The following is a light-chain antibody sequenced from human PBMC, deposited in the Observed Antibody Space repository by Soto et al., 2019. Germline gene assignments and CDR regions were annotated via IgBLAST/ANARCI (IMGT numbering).Light chain of an antibody. CDR1: SSDVGGYNY. Sequence: QSVLTQPASVSGSPGQSITISCTGTSSDVGGYNYVSWYQQHPGKAPKLMIYDVSNRPSGVSNRFSGSKSGNTASLTISGLQAADEADYYCSSYTRSSTLVVFGGGTKLTVL. CDR2: DVS. CDR3: SSYTRSSTLVV. V-gene: IGLV2-14*01. J-gene: IGLJ2*01.